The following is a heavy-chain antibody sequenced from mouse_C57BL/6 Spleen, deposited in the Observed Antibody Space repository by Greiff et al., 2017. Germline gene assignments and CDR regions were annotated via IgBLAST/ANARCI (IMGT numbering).Heavy chain of an antibody. D-gene: IGHD2-5*01. CDR2: FYPGSGSI. CDR3: ARHEGTYYSNPGWGMDY. V-gene: IGHV1-62-2*01. Sequence: QVQLQQSGAELVKPGASVKLSCKASGYTFTEYSIHWVKQRSGQGLEWIGWFYPGSGSIKYNEKFKDKATLTADKSSSTVYMELSRLTSEDSAVYFCARHEGTYYSNPGWGMDYWGQGTSVTVSS. CDR1: GYTFTEYS. J-gene: IGHJ4*01.